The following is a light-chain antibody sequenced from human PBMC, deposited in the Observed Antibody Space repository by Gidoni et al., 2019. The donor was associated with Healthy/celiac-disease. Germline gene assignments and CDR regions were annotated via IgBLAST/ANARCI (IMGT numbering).Light chain of an antibody. J-gene: IGKJ3*01. CDR3: QQYNSSPFG. CDR2: KAS. V-gene: IGKV1-5*03. Sequence: DIQMTQSPSTLSASVGDRVTITCRASQSISSWLAWYQQKPGKAPKLLIYKASSLESGVPSRFSGSGSGTEFTLTISSLQPDDFATYYCQQYNSSPFGFXPXTKVDIK. CDR1: QSISSW.